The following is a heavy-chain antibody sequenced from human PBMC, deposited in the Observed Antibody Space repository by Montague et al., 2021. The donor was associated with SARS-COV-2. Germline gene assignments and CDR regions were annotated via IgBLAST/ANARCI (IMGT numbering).Heavy chain of an antibody. J-gene: IGHJ4*02. Sequence: SETLSLTCAVSGASISSRNWWSWVRQPPGKGLEWIGEIYHSGSTNYHPSLKSRVTISVDKSKNQFSLNLSSVTAADTAVYHCAPLGYCGSDNCYRVNWGQGTLVTVSS. V-gene: IGHV4-4*02. CDR3: APLGYCGSDNCYRVN. CDR2: IYHSGST. CDR1: GASISSRNW. D-gene: IGHD2-2*01.